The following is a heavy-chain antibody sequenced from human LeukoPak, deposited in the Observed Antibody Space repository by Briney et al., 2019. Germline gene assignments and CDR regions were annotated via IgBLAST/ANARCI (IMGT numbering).Heavy chain of an antibody. CDR2: IYYSGSS. CDR1: GLSIKVCH. J-gene: IGHJ4*02. V-gene: IGHV4-59*08. D-gene: IGHD3-9*01. Sequence: ADTVSLPCSVWGLSIKVCHGMCMPHPRDRAVVGIGYIYYSGSSTYNPSLKSRVIISRDTSKNQFSLNLSSVTAADTAAYYCARGYADDWLIGYWGQGTLVTVSS. CDR3: ARGYADDWLIGY.